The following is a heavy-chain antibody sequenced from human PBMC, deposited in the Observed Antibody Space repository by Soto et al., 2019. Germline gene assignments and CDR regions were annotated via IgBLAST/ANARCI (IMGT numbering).Heavy chain of an antibody. CDR2: IYPGDSDT. J-gene: IGHJ4*02. Sequence: RGESLKISCKGSGYSFTSYWIGWVRQMPGKGLEWMGIIYPGDSDTRYSPSFQGQVTISADKSISTAYLQWSSLKASDTAMYYCARREGSDGYGGDLDYWGQGTLVSVSS. CDR3: ARREGSDGYGGDLDY. CDR1: GYSFTSYW. D-gene: IGHD4-17*01. V-gene: IGHV5-51*01.